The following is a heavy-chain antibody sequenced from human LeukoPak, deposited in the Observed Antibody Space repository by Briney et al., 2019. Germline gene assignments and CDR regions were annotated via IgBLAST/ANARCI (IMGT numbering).Heavy chain of an antibody. J-gene: IGHJ4*02. Sequence: PGGSLRLSCAGTEVTFSTYEMNWVRQAPGKRLEWVSYISSRGGTIYYADSVKGRFTISRDNAKNSLYLQMNSLRAEDTAVYYCARESSSSEFDYWGQGTLVTVSS. D-gene: IGHD6-6*01. CDR2: ISSRGGTI. V-gene: IGHV3-48*03. CDR3: ARESSSSEFDY. CDR1: EVTFSTYE.